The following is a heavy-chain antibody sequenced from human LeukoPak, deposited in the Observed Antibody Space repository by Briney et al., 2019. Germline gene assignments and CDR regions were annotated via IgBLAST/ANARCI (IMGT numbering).Heavy chain of an antibody. J-gene: IGHJ4*02. CDR2: INPSGGST. CDR1: GYTFTSYD. CDR3: ASEAGYSYGEIDY. D-gene: IGHD5-18*01. Sequence: ASVKVSCKASGYTFTSYDINWVRQAPGQGLEWMGIINPSGGSTSYAQKFQSRVTMTRDTSTSTVYMELSSLRSEDTAVYYCASEAGYSYGEIDYWGQGTLVTVSS. V-gene: IGHV1-46*01.